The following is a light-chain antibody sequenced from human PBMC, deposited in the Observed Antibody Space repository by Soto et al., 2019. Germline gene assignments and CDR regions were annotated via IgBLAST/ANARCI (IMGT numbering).Light chain of an antibody. CDR1: QSVSSNY. CDR3: QQYGSSPLT. Sequence: EIVLTQSPGTLSLSPGERATLSCRASQSVSSNYLAWYQQKPGQAPRLLIYGASSRATGIPDRFSGSGSGTDFTLNISRLEPEDFAVYYCQQYGSSPLTFGGGTNVEIK. V-gene: IGKV3-20*01. J-gene: IGKJ4*01. CDR2: GAS.